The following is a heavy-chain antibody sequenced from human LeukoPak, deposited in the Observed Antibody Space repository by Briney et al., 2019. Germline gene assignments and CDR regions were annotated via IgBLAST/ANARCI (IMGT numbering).Heavy chain of an antibody. V-gene: IGHV5-51*01. CDR3: ARLTTGTTPWGAFDI. D-gene: IGHD1-1*01. CDR1: GYIFTSYW. CDR2: IYPGDSDT. Sequence: GESLQISCQCSGYIFTSYWIGWVRQLPGKGLEWMGIIYPGDSDTRYSPSFQGQVTISADKSISTAYLQWSSLKASDTAMYYCARLTTGTTPWGAFDIWGQGTMVTVPS. J-gene: IGHJ3*02.